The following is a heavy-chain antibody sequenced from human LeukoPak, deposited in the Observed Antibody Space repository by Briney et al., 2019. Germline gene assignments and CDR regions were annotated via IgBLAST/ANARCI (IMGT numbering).Heavy chain of an antibody. CDR1: GFPFSSYS. CDR2: IKPDGTTK. V-gene: IGHV3-7*03. CDR3: ARSIPYVTTWYGRSDY. D-gene: IGHD2-21*01. J-gene: IGHJ4*02. Sequence: PGGSLRLSCAASGFPFSSYSMTWVRQAPGKGLEWVANIKPDGTTKFYVDSVKGRFTISRDNALNSLYLQMNSLRAEDTAIYYCARSIPYVTTWYGRSDYWGQGTLVTVSS.